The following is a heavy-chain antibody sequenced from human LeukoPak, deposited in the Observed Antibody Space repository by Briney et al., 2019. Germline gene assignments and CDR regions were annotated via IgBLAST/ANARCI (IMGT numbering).Heavy chain of an antibody. CDR3: ARDYCSSTSCHGYFQH. J-gene: IGHJ1*01. Sequence: ASVKVSCKASEYTFTGYYMHWVRQAPGQGLEWMGWINPNSGGTNYAQKFQGRVTMTRDTSISTAYMELSRLRSDNTAVYYCARDYCSSTSCHGYFQHWGQGTLVTVSS. D-gene: IGHD2-2*01. CDR2: INPNSGGT. V-gene: IGHV1-2*02. CDR1: EYTFTGYY.